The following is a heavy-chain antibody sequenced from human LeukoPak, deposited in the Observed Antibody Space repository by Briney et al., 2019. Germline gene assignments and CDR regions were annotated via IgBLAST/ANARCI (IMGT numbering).Heavy chain of an antibody. CDR2: ISSSSYI. Sequence: PGGSLRLSCAASGFTFSSYSMNWVRQAPGKGLEWVSSISSSSYIYYADSVKGRFTISRDNAKNSLYLQMNSLRAEDTAVYYCATHYYDSRGYDVGYYFDCWGQGTLVTVSS. V-gene: IGHV3-21*01. CDR3: ATHYYDSRGYDVGYYFDC. CDR1: GFTFSSYS. J-gene: IGHJ4*02. D-gene: IGHD3-22*01.